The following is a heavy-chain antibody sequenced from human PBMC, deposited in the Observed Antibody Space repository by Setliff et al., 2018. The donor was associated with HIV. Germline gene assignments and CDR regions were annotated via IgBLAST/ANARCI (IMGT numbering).Heavy chain of an antibody. CDR2: IYKSGST. V-gene: IGHV4-61*02. CDR3: ARVPFTTGFDY. J-gene: IGHJ4*02. CDR1: GGSISGTYY. D-gene: IGHD3-3*01. Sequence: PSETLSLTCTVSGGSISGTYYWNWIRQPAGKGLEWVGRIYKSGSTYYNPSLKSRVTISVDTSKNQFSLKLSSVTAADTAVFYCARVPFTTGFDYWGQGILVTVSS.